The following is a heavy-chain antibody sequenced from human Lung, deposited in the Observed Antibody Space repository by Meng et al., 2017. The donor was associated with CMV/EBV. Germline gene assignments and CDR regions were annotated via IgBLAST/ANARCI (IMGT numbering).Heavy chain of an antibody. CDR1: GFTFAHYS. CDR2: ISWNGQNT. D-gene: IGHD6-13*01. CDR3: AKDDGNWYLPD. J-gene: IGHJ4*02. V-gene: IGHV3-43*01. Sequence: GGSLRLXCAASGFTFAHYSMHWVRQRPGKGLEWVSLISWNGQNTYYADSVKGRFTISRDNSRNSLYVQMNSLRIDDTALYYCAKDDGNWYLPDWGQGTLVXVSS.